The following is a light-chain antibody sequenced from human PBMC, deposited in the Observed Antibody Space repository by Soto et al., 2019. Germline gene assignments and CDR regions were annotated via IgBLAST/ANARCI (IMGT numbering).Light chain of an antibody. J-gene: IGKJ5*01. CDR3: QQFNSYPIT. CDR2: EAS. CDR1: QDISNY. V-gene: IGKV1-13*02. Sequence: IQMTQSPSSLSASVGDRVTITCQASQDISNYLNWYQQKPGKAPKLLIYEASNLESGVPSRFSGSGSGTEFTLTIGGLQPDDFATYYCQQFNSYPITFGQGTRLE.